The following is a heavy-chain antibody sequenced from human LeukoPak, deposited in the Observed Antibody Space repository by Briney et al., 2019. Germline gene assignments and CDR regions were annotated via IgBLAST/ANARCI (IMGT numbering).Heavy chain of an antibody. CDR3: AKRSGSPHNFDY. CDR2: ISGDGGNK. Sequence: PGGSLRLSCAASGFSFHEHDMHWVRQAPGKGLEWVSLISGDGGNKHYADSVKGRFTISRDNSKNLPSLQMNSLRGDDTAFYYCAKRSGSPHNFDYWGQGALVTVSS. CDR1: GFSFHEHD. V-gene: IGHV3-43*02. D-gene: IGHD1-1*01. J-gene: IGHJ4*02.